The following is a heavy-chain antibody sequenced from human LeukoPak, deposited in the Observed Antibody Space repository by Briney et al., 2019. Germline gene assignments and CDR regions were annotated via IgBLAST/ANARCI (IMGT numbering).Heavy chain of an antibody. Sequence: GGSLRLPCAASGFIFSHYGMHWVRQAPGKGLEWVAVIWSDGSNRFYAGSVKGRFTISRDNAQNTVFLQTNSLRAEDTAMYYCARDAQRGFDYSNSLRYWGHGTLVTVSS. V-gene: IGHV3-33*01. CDR3: ARDAQRGFDYSNSLRY. D-gene: IGHD4-11*01. J-gene: IGHJ4*01. CDR1: GFIFSHYG. CDR2: IWSDGSNR.